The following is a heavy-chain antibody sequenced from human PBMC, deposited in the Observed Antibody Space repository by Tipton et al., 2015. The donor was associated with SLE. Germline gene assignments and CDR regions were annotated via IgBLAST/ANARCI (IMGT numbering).Heavy chain of an antibody. CDR2: IYSGGST. J-gene: IGHJ6*03. CDR1: GFTVSSNY. Sequence: SLRLSCAASGFTVSSNYMSWVRRAPGKGLEWVSVIYSGGSTYYADSVKGRFTISRDNSKNTLYLQMNSLRAEDTAVYYRARGGYYYDSSGYYNYMDVWGKGTTVTVSS. D-gene: IGHD3-22*01. V-gene: IGHV3-66*01. CDR3: ARGGYYYDSSGYYNYMDV.